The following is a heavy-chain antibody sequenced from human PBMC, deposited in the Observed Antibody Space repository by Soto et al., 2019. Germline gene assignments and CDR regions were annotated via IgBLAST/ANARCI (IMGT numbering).Heavy chain of an antibody. Sequence: APVKVSCEASGYTFTTYVMHWVRQAPGQRLEWMGWITTGNGNTKYSQKFQGRVTITRDTSASTAYMELSSLRSEDTAVYYCARGYYGTSGSLMYWGQGTLVTVSS. CDR1: GYTFTTYV. V-gene: IGHV1-3*04. CDR3: ARGYYGTSGSLMY. D-gene: IGHD3-22*01. J-gene: IGHJ4*02. CDR2: ITTGNGNT.